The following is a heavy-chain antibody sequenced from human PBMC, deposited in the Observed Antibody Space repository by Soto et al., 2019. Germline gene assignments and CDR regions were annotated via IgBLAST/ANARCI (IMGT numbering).Heavy chain of an antibody. CDR3: ARDPNYYGSTMDV. CDR2: IYYSGST. V-gene: IGHV4-31*03. D-gene: IGHD3-10*01. Sequence: QVQLQESGPGLVKPSQTLSLTCNVSGGSINSGGYYWSWIRQHPGKGLEWIGYIYYSGSTYYTPSLKSRITISVDTSKNQFSLKLSSVTAADTVVYYCARDPNYYGSTMDVWGQGTTVTVSS. J-gene: IGHJ6*02. CDR1: GGSINSGGYY.